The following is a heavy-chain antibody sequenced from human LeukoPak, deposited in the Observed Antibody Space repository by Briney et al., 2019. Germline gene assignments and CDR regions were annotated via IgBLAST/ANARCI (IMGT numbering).Heavy chain of an antibody. J-gene: IGHJ5*02. D-gene: IGHD3-10*01. CDR1: GGSISSSSYY. Sequence: SETLSLTCTVSGGSISSSSYYWGWIRQPPGKGLEWIGSIYYSGSTYYNPSLKSRVTISVDTSKNQFSLKLSSVTAADTAVYYCAREGWFGELLYLNWFDPWGQGTLVTVSS. CDR3: AREGWFGELLYLNWFDP. V-gene: IGHV4-39*07. CDR2: IYYSGST.